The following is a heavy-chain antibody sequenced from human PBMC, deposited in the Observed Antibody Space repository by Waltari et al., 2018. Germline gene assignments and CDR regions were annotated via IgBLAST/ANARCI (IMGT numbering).Heavy chain of an antibody. V-gene: IGHV3-74*01. Sequence: EVQLVESGGGLVQPGGSLRLSCAASGFTYCVYWMHWVRQAPGKGLVWVSRSNSDGSSTSYADSVKGRFTISKDNAKNTVYLQMNSLRAEDTAIYYCARGARRTSVTTGWWYFDVWGRGTLVTVSS. D-gene: IGHD4-17*01. CDR2: SNSDGSST. CDR1: GFTYCVYW. J-gene: IGHJ2*01. CDR3: ARGARRTSVTTGWWYFDV.